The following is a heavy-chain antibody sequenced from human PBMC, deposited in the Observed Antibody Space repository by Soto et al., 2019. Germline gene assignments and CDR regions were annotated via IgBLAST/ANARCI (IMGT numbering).Heavy chain of an antibody. Sequence: EVQLVESGGGLVQPGESLRLSCAASGFTFSYYWMHWVRQAPGKGLVWVSRIHSDGSSTTYADSVKGRFTISRDNARNRVYLQMNSLRVEDTAVYYCARGVRGAFDMWGQGTVVTVSS. J-gene: IGHJ3*02. V-gene: IGHV3-74*03. CDR1: GFTFSYYW. D-gene: IGHD1-26*01. CDR3: ARGVRGAFDM. CDR2: IHSDGSST.